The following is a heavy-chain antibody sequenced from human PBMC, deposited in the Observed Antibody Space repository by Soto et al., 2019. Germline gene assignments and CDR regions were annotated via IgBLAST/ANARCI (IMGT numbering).Heavy chain of an antibody. J-gene: IGHJ4*02. D-gene: IGHD6-13*01. CDR3: ASGQIAAARVPFDY. Sequence: ASVKVSCKASGSPLTNYAMHWVRQAPGQRLEWMGWINAGNGNTKYSQKFQGRVTITRDTSASTAYMELSSLRSEDTAVYYCASGQIAAARVPFDYWGQGTLVTVSS. CDR2: INAGNGNT. CDR1: GSPLTNYA. V-gene: IGHV1-3*01.